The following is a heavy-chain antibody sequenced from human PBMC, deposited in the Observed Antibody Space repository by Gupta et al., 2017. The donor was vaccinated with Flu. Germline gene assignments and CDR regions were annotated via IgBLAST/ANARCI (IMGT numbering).Heavy chain of an antibody. D-gene: IGHD6-13*01. CDR3: EGAAAGPNYYYGMDV. V-gene: IGHV4-34*01. CDR2: INHSGST. J-gene: IGHJ6*02. Sequence: QVQLQQWGAGLLKPSETLSLTCAVHGGSFSGYYWSWIRQPPGKGLEWIGEINHSGSTNYNPSLKSRVTISVDTSKNQFSLKLSSVTAADTAVYYCEGAAAGPNYYYGMDVWGQGTTVTVSS. CDR1: GGSFSGYY.